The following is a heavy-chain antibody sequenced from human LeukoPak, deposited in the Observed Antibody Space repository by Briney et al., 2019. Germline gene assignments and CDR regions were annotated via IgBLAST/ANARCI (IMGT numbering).Heavy chain of an antibody. V-gene: IGHV3-30-3*01. CDR2: ISYDGSNK. J-gene: IGHJ4*02. D-gene: IGHD6-19*01. CDR3: ARDRSLYSSGWYLFDY. CDR1: GFTFSSYA. Sequence: GGSLRLSCAASGFTFSSYAMHWVRQAPGKGLEWVAVISYDGSNKYYADSVKGRFTISRDNSKNTLYLQMNSLRAEDTAVYYCARDRSLYSSGWYLFDYWGQGTLVTVS.